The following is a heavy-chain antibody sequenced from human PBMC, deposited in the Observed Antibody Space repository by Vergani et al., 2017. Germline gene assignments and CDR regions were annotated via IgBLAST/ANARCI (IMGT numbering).Heavy chain of an antibody. D-gene: IGHD2-15*01. J-gene: IGHJ4*02. CDR1: GGTFISYA. CDR2: IIPIFGTA. CDR3: AGARYCSGGSCRVFDY. Sequence: QVQLVQSGAEVMKPGSSVKVSCKASGGTFISYAISWVRQAPGQGLEWVGGIIPIFGTANYAQKFQGRVTLTVDKSTSTAYMELSSLRSEDTAVYYCAGARYCSGGSCRVFDYWGQGTLVTVSS. V-gene: IGHV1-69*06.